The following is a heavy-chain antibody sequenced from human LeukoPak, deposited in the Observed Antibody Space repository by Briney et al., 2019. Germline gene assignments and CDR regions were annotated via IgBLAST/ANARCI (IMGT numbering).Heavy chain of an antibody. D-gene: IGHD6-19*01. J-gene: IGHJ6*03. Sequence: GESLKISCKGSGYSFTSYWIGWVRQMPGKGLEWMGIIYPGDSDTRYSPSFQGQVTISADKSISTAYLQWSSLKASDTAMYYCARLVRGASSGWYEYYMDVWGKGTTVTVSS. CDR1: GYSFTSYW. CDR2: IYPGDSDT. V-gene: IGHV5-51*01. CDR3: ARLVRGASSGWYEYYMDV.